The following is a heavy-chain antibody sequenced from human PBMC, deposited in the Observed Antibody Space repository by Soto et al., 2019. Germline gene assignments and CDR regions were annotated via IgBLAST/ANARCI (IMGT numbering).Heavy chain of an antibody. CDR1: GFTFSSYA. CDR3: VKAQVGGVDY. CDR2: ISSNGGST. V-gene: IGHV3-64D*09. J-gene: IGHJ4*02. D-gene: IGHD1-26*01. Sequence: GGSLRLSCSASGFTFSSYAMHWVRQAPGKGLEYVSAISSNGGSTYYADSVKGRFTISRDNSKNTLYLQMSSLRAEDTAGYYWVKAQVGGVDYWGQGTLVTVSS.